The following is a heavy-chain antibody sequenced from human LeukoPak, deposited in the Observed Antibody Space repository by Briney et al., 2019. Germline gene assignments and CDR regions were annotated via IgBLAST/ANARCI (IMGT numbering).Heavy chain of an antibody. CDR3: TTLTILRWQKEAY. CDR2: IKSKTDGGTT. D-gene: IGHD4-23*01. Sequence: GGSLRLSCAASGFTFSNALMSWVRQAPGKGLEWVGRIKSKTDGGTTDYAAPVKGRFTISRDDSKNTLYLQMNSLKTEDTAVYYCTTLTILRWQKEAYWGQGTLVPVSS. J-gene: IGHJ4*02. V-gene: IGHV3-15*01. CDR1: GFTFSNAL.